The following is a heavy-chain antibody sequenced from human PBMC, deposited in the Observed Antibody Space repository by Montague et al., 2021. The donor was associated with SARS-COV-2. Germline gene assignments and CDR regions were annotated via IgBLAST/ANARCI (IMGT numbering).Heavy chain of an antibody. J-gene: IGHJ4*02. CDR1: GGSISSYY. V-gene: IGHV4-59*01. Sequence: SETLPLTCTVSGGSISSYYWSWTRQPTGKGQERIGYIYYSGSTNYNPYLKSRVTISVDTSKNQFSLKLSSVTAADTAVYYCARVGAYGDYPTPPTFDYWGQGTLVTVSS. D-gene: IGHD4-17*01. CDR3: ARVGAYGDYPTPPTFDY. CDR2: IYYSGST.